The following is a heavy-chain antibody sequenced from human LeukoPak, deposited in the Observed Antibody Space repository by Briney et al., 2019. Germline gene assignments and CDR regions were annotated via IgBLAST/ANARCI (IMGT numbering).Heavy chain of an antibody. CDR3: ARVRNIAAAAYFDY. Sequence: GASVKVSCKASGYTFTSYGISWVRQAPGQGLEWMGWISAYNGNTNYAQKLQGRVTMTTDTSTSTAYMELRSLRSDDTAVHYCARVRNIAAAAYFDYWGQGTLVTVSS. CDR2: ISAYNGNT. V-gene: IGHV1-18*01. CDR1: GYTFTSYG. J-gene: IGHJ4*02. D-gene: IGHD6-13*01.